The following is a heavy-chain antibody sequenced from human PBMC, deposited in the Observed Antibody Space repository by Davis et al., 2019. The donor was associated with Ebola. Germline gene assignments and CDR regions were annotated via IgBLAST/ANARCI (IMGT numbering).Heavy chain of an antibody. CDR2: IYTGDSDT. CDR3: ASLRRTITSMDDGFDI. J-gene: IGHJ3*02. Sequence: GESLKISCKDSGNSFTSHWIGWVRQMPGKGLEWMGIIYTGDSDTSYRPSFRGQVTISADKSIKTAFLQWSSLKASDTAMYYCASLRRTITSMDDGFDIWGQGTMVTVSS. D-gene: IGHD2-2*01. CDR1: GNSFTSHW. V-gene: IGHV5-51*01.